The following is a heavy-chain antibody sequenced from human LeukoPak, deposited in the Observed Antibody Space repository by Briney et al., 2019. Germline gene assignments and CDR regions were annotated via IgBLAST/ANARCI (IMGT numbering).Heavy chain of an antibody. CDR3: ARDPASFVYYYDSSGSLLD. CDR1: GYTFTGYY. D-gene: IGHD3-22*01. Sequence: ASVKVSCKASGYTFTGYYMHWVRQAPGQGLEWMGWINPNSGGTNYAQKFQGRVTMTRDTSISTAYMELSRLRSEDTAVYYCARDPASFVYYYDSSGSLLDWGQGTLVTVSS. J-gene: IGHJ4*02. V-gene: IGHV1-2*02. CDR2: INPNSGGT.